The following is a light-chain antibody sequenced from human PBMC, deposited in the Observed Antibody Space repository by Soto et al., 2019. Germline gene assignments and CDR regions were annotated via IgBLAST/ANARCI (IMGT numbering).Light chain of an antibody. CDR3: HQYGSSPWT. J-gene: IGKJ1*01. CDR1: QSAFSSH. Sequence: ETVVTQSPGTLSLSPGERATLSCRASQSAFSSHLAWFQKKPVQAPRLLIYGASSRATGVPDRFSGSGSGTDFTLTISRLEPEDFAVYYCHQYGSSPWTLGQGTKVEIK. V-gene: IGKV3-20*01. CDR2: GAS.